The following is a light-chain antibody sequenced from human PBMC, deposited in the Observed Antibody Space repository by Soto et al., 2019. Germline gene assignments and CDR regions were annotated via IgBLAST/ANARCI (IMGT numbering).Light chain of an antibody. CDR1: QTVSNK. CDR2: DTA. V-gene: IGKV3-11*01. Sequence: IVFTRCPATLSLSPWHLATFSGRASQTVSNKLAWYQHKPGQAPRLLIYDTANRATGIPARFSGSGSGTDFTLTISSLEPEDFAVYYCHQRKSWPRTFGQGTKVDIK. CDR3: HQRKSWPRT. J-gene: IGKJ1*01.